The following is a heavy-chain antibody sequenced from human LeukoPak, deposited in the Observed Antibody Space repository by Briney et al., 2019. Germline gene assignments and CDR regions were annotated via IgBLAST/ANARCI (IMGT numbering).Heavy chain of an antibody. D-gene: IGHD3-22*01. V-gene: IGHV3-21*01. J-gene: IGHJ6*02. CDR2: ISSSSSYI. CDR1: GFTFSRNS. Sequence: GGSLRLSCAASGFTFSRNSMNWVRQAPGKGLEWVSSISSSSSYIYYAGSVKGRFAISRDNAKNSLHLQMNSLRAEDTAVYYCARFRYDSSGDYGMDVWGQGTTVTVAS. CDR3: ARFRYDSSGDYGMDV.